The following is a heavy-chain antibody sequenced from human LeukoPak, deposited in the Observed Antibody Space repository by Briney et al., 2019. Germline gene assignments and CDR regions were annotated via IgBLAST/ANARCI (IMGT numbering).Heavy chain of an antibody. J-gene: IGHJ4*02. Sequence: PGGSLRLSCAASGFTFSRYGMTWVRQAPGKGLEWVSTISDTGDSTYYADSVKGRFTISRDDSKNTLYLQMNSLRAEDTAIYYCAKSGGQRPDYWGQGTLVTVSS. CDR3: AKSGGQRPDY. D-gene: IGHD3-10*01. CDR2: ISDTGDST. CDR1: GFTFSRYG. V-gene: IGHV3-23*01.